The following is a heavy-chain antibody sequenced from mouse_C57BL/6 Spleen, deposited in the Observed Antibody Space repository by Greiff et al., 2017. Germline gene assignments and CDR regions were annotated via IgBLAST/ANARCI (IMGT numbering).Heavy chain of an antibody. CDR1: GFTFSSYA. V-gene: IGHV5-4*03. CDR2: ISDGGSYT. D-gene: IGHD2-4*01. CDR3: ARGGDYGGYFDV. J-gene: IGHJ1*03. Sequence: EVMLVESGGGLVKPGGSLQLSCAASGFTFSSYAMSLVRQTPEKRLEWVATISDGGSYTYYPDNVKGRFTISRDNAKNNLYLQMSHLKSEDTAMYYCARGGDYGGYFDVWGTGTTVTVSS.